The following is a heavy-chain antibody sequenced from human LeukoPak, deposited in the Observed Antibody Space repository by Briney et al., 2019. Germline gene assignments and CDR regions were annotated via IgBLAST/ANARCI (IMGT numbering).Heavy chain of an antibody. CDR2: IIPILGIA. CDR3: ARLSVTAGGNWFDP. V-gene: IGHV1-69*04. J-gene: IGHJ5*02. CDR1: GGTFSSYA. Sequence: ASVKVSCKASGGTFSSYAISWVRQAPGQGLEWMGRIIPILGIANYAQKFQGRVTITADKSTSTAYMELSSLRSDDTAVYYCARLSVTAGGNWFDPWGQGTLVTVSS. D-gene: IGHD2-21*02.